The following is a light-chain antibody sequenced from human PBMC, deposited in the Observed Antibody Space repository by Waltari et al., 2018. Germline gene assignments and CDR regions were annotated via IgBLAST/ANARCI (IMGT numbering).Light chain of an antibody. J-gene: IGKJ2*01. CDR2: KAA. Sequence: DIQMTQSPSTLSASGGDRVTITCRASQSISSWLALYQQKPWKAPKLRIYKAASLESGVPSRFSGRGSGTEFTLTISSLQPDYFATYYCQQYNSYPYPFGQGTKLEIK. CDR3: QQYNSYPYP. V-gene: IGKV1-5*03. CDR1: QSISSW.